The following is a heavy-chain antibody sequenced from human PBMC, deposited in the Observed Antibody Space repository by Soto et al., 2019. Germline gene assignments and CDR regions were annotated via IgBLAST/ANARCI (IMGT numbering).Heavy chain of an antibody. Sequence: QVQLRESGPGLVKPSQTLSLTCTVSGGSISSGGYYWTWIRQLPGKGLEWIGSIYYSGSTYYNPSLKNRVMLSVDTSENQLSLRLNSVTAADTALYYCARRLNWGPAYYFDYWGQGTLVTVTS. CDR1: GGSISSGGYY. CDR2: IYYSGST. V-gene: IGHV4-31*03. J-gene: IGHJ4*02. CDR3: ARRLNWGPAYYFDY. D-gene: IGHD7-27*01.